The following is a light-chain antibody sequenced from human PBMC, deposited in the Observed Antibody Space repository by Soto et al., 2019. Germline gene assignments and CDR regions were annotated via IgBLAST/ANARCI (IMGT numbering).Light chain of an antibody. CDR2: DAS. V-gene: IGKV3-11*01. Sequence: EIVLTQSPATLSLSPGERATLSCWASQSVSSYLAWYQHKPGQAPRLLIYDASNMATGIPARFSGSGSGTDFTLTISSLEPEDFAVYYCQQRSNWPWTFGQGTKVEIK. CDR1: QSVSSY. CDR3: QQRSNWPWT. J-gene: IGKJ1*01.